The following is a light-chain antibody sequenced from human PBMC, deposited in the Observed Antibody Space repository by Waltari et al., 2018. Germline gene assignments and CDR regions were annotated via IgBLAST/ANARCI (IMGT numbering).Light chain of an antibody. CDR2: GAS. CDR3: QQYNNWPLT. CDR1: QHIAPN. Sequence: EIVLTQSPATLSVSPGESVTLSCRASQHIAPNLAWYQQKPGQVPRLLIYGASSRATDFAARFSGSGSGSDFTLTISSLQSEDFAVYYCQQYNNWPLTFGGGTK. V-gene: IGKV3D-15*01. J-gene: IGKJ4*01.